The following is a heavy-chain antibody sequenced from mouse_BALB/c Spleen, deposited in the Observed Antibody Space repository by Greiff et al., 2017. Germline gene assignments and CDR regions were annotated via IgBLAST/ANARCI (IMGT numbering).Heavy chain of an antibody. Sequence: EVQVVESGGGLVKPGGSLKLSCAASGFTFSSYAMSWVRQTPEKRLEWVASISSGGSTYYPDSVKGRFTISRDNARNILYLQMSSLRSEDTAMYYCARTGPLYAMDYWGQGTSVTVSS. CDR1: GFTFSSYA. V-gene: IGHV5-6-5*01. CDR2: ISSGGST. CDR3: ARTGPLYAMDY. J-gene: IGHJ4*01.